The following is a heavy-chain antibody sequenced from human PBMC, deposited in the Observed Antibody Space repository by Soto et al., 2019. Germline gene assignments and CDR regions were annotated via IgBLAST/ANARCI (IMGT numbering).Heavy chain of an antibody. V-gene: IGHV4-30-2*01. D-gene: IGHD3-16*01. Sequence: ASETLSLTCAVSGGSISSGGYPWSWIRQPPGKGLEWIGYIYHSGSTYYNPSLKSRVTISVDRSKNQFSLKLSSVTAADTAVYYCARGGYYGMDVWGQGTTVTVSS. CDR1: GGSISSGGYP. CDR3: ARGGYYGMDV. J-gene: IGHJ6*02. CDR2: IYHSGST.